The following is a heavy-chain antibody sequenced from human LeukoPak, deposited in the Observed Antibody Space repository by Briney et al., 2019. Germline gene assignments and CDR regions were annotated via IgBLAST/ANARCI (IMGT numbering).Heavy chain of an antibody. CDR1: GFTFSSYE. D-gene: IGHD3-22*01. J-gene: IGHJ6*03. CDR2: ISSSGGTI. Sequence: GGSLRLSCAASGFTFSSYEMNWVRQAPGKGLEWVSYISSSGGTIYYADSVKGRFTISRDNAKNSLYLQMNSLRAEDTAVYYCASNYDSSGYYYYYYYMDVWGKGTTVTVSS. V-gene: IGHV3-48*03. CDR3: ASNYDSSGYYYYYYYMDV.